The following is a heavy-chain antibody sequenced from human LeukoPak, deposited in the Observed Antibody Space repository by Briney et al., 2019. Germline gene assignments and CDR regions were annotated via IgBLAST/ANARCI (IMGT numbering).Heavy chain of an antibody. V-gene: IGHV4-59*12. CDR2: IYYSGST. CDR3: ARDPGSYYFDL. D-gene: IGHD1-26*01. Sequence: SETLSLTCTVSGGSISSYYWSWIRQPPGKGLEWIGYIYYSGSTNYNPSLKSRVTISVDTSKNQFSLKLSSVTAADTAVYYCARDPGSYYFDLWGRGTLVTVSS. CDR1: GGSISSYY. J-gene: IGHJ2*01.